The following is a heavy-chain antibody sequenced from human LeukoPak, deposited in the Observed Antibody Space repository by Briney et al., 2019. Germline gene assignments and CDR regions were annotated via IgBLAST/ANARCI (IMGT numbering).Heavy chain of an antibody. CDR3: ARQPAGNTAAFDY. V-gene: IGHV5-51*01. D-gene: IGHD6-19*01. Sequence: NRGESLKISCKGSGYSFTSPWIGWVRQMPGKGLEWMGIIYPGDSDSRYSPSFQGQVTISADKSISTAYLQWSSLKASDSAMYYCARQPAGNTAAFDYWGQGTLVTVSS. J-gene: IGHJ4*02. CDR2: IYPGDSDS. CDR1: GYSFTSPW.